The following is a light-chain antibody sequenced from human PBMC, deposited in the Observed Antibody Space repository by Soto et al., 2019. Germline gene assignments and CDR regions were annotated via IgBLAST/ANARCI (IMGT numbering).Light chain of an antibody. CDR3: QQSYSTLPYT. Sequence: DIQMTQSPSSLSASVGDRVTITCRASQSISSYLNWYQQKPGKAPKLLIYAASSLQSGVPSRSSGSGSGTDVTLTISSLQPEDFATYYCQQSYSTLPYTFGQGTKLEIK. V-gene: IGKV1-39*01. CDR2: AAS. CDR1: QSISSY. J-gene: IGKJ2*01.